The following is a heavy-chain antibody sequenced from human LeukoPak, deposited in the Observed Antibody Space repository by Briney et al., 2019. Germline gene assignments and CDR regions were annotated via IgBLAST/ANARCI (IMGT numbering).Heavy chain of an antibody. J-gene: IGHJ5*02. Sequence: GGSLRLSCAASGFTFSDYYMSWIRQAPGKGLEWVSYISSSSSYTNYADSVKGRFTISRGNAKNSLYLQMNSLRAEDTAVYYCARSIQVNWFDPWGQGTLVTVSS. CDR3: ARSIQVNWFDP. V-gene: IGHV3-11*03. CDR2: ISSSSSYT. CDR1: GFTFSDYY. D-gene: IGHD2-21*01.